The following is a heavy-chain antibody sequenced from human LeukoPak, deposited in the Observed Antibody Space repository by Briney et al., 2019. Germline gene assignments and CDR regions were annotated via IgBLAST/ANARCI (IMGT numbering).Heavy chain of an antibody. Sequence: ASVKVSCKASGYTFTSYDINWVRQATGQGLEWMGWMNPNSGNTGYAQKLQGRVTMTTDTSTSTAYMELRSLRSDDTAVYYCARGPGYCSSTSCYSPYYFDYWGQGTLVTVSS. CDR2: MNPNSGNT. CDR1: GYTFTSYD. D-gene: IGHD2-2*02. V-gene: IGHV1-8*01. CDR3: ARGPGYCSSTSCYSPYYFDY. J-gene: IGHJ4*02.